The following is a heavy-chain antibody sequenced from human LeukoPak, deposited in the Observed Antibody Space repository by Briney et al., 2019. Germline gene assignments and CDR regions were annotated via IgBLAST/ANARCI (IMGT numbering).Heavy chain of an antibody. V-gene: IGHV3-11*01. CDR2: ISSSGSTI. J-gene: IGHJ3*02. CDR3: ARGYDFWSGYARGIDAFDI. D-gene: IGHD3-3*01. CDR1: GFTFSDYY. Sequence: GGSLRLSCAASGFTFSDYYMSWIRQAPGKGLEWVSYISSSGSTIYYADSVKGRFTISRDNAKNSLYLQMNSLRAEDTAVYYCARGYDFWSGYARGIDAFDIWGQGTMVTVSS.